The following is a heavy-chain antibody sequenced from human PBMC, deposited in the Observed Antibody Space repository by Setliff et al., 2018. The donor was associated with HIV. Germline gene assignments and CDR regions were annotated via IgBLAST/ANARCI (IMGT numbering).Heavy chain of an antibody. CDR3: ATVRRYYYDSSGQEYFQH. CDR1: GHTLTELS. CDR2: FDPEDGET. J-gene: IGHJ1*01. Sequence: ASVKVSCKVSGHTLTELSMHWVRQAPGKGLEWMGGFDPEDGETVYAQKFQGRVTMTEDTSTDTAYMELSSLRSEDTAVYYCATVRRYYYDSSGQEYFQHWGQGTLVTVSS. D-gene: IGHD3-22*01. V-gene: IGHV1-24*01.